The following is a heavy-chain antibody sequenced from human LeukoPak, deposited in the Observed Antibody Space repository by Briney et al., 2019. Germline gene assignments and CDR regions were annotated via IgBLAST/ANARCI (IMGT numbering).Heavy chain of an antibody. CDR1: GFTFSSYS. D-gene: IGHD3-10*01. V-gene: IGHV3-21*01. J-gene: IGHJ6*03. CDR2: ISSSSYI. CDR3: ARTYYYGSGSYYTSYYYMDV. Sequence: GGSLRLSCAVSGFTFSSYSMNWVRQAAGKGLEWVSSISSSSYIYYADSVKGRFTISRDNAKNSLYLQMNSLRAEDTAVYYCARTYYYGSGSYYTSYYYMDVWGKGTTVTVSS.